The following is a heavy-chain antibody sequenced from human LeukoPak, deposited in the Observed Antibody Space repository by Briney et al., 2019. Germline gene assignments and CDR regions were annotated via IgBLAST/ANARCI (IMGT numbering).Heavy chain of an antibody. J-gene: IGHJ3*02. Sequence: SETLSLTCTVSGGSVSSGSYYWSWIRQPPGRGLEWIGYIYYSGSTNYNPSLKSRVTISVDTSKNQFSLKLSSVTATDTAVYYCARFDSGSYQFDAFDIWGQGTMVTVSS. CDR2: IYYSGST. V-gene: IGHV4-61*01. CDR3: ARFDSGSYQFDAFDI. D-gene: IGHD1-26*01. CDR1: GGSVSSGSYY.